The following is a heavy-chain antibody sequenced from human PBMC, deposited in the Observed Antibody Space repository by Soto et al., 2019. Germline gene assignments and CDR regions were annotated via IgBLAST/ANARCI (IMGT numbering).Heavy chain of an antibody. CDR3: ANYPAAAGYGYWYFDL. Sequence: EVQLLESGGGLVQPGGSLRLSCAASGFTFSSYAMSWVRQAPGKGLEWVSAISGSGGSTYYADSVKGRFTISRDNSKNTLYLQMNSLRAEDTAVYYCANYPAAAGYGYWYFDLWGRGTLVTVSS. V-gene: IGHV3-23*01. CDR2: ISGSGGST. CDR1: GFTFSSYA. J-gene: IGHJ2*01. D-gene: IGHD6-13*01.